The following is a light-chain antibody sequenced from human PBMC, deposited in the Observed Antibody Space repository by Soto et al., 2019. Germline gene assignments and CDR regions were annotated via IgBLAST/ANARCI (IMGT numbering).Light chain of an antibody. CDR2: DAS. CDR3: QQYDNLPQWT. V-gene: IGKV1-33*01. CDR1: QDISNY. Sequence: NQMTQSPSSLSGSARARVTMSCPASQDISNYLNWYQQKPGQAPKLLIYDASNLETGVPSRFSGSGSGTDFTFTISSLQPEDIATYYCQQYDNLPQWTFGQGTKVDIK. J-gene: IGKJ1*01.